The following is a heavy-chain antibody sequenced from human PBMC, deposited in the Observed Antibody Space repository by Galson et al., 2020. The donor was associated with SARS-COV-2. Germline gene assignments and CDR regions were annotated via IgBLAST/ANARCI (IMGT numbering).Heavy chain of an antibody. Sequence: SETLSLTCTVSGGSLSSDYWSWIRQPPGKGMEWMAYIYNGGSIGYNPSLRSRVTISLDTSKNQFPLRLSSVTAADTAVYYCARALDDPNGYLFDFWGQGTLVTVSS. D-gene: IGHD2-8*01. CDR1: GGSLSSDY. V-gene: IGHV4-59*13. J-gene: IGHJ4*02. CDR2: IYNGGSI. CDR3: ARALDDPNGYLFDF.